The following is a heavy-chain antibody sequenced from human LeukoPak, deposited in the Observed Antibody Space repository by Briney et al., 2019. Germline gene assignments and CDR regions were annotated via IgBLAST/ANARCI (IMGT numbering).Heavy chain of an antibody. V-gene: IGHV4-34*01. Sequence: SETLSLTCAVYGGSFSGYYWSWIRQPPGKGLEWIGEINHSGSTNYNPSLKSRVAISVDTSKNQFPLKLSSVTAADTAVYYCTRGAGDYARYYFDYWGQGTLVTVSS. CDR2: INHSGST. J-gene: IGHJ4*02. D-gene: IGHD4-17*01. CDR1: GGSFSGYY. CDR3: TRGAGDYARYYFDY.